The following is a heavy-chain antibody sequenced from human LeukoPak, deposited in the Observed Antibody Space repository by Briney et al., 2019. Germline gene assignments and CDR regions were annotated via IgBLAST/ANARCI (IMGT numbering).Heavy chain of an antibody. CDR2: IYYSGST. CDR3: ARDFKVTMVRGVRSDYYYGMDV. Sequence: PSQTLSLTCTVSGGSISSGGYYWSWIRQHPGKGLEWIGYIYYSGSTYYNPSLKSRVTISVDTSKNQFSLKLSSVTAADTAVYYCARDFKVTMVRGVRSDYYYGMDVWGQGTTVTVSS. V-gene: IGHV4-31*03. J-gene: IGHJ6*02. D-gene: IGHD3-10*01. CDR1: GGSISSGGYY.